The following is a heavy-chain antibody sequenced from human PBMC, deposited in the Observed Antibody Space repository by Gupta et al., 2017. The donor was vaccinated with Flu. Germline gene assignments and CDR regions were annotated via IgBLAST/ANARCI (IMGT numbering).Heavy chain of an antibody. J-gene: IGHJ6*02. CDR3: ARDSIAVAGTSVYYYGMDV. Sequence: EVQLVETGGGLIQPGGSLRLSCAASGFTVSSNYMSWVRQAPGKGLEWVSVIYSGGSTYYADSVKGRFTISRDNSKNTLYLQMNSLRAEDTAVDYCARDSIAVAGTSVYYYGMDVWGQGTTVTVSS. CDR1: GFTVSSNY. CDR2: IYSGGST. V-gene: IGHV3-53*02. D-gene: IGHD6-19*01.